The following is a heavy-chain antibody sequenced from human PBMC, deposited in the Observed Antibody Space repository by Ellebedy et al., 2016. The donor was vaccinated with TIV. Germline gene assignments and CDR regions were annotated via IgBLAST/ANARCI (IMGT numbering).Heavy chain of an antibody. CDR3: AKGEDLVLMVYAPLVDY. Sequence: GGSLRLSCAASGFTFSSYGMHWVRQASGKGLEWVAVIWYDGSNKYYADSVKGRFTISRDNSKNTPYLQMNSLRAEDTAVYYCAKGEDLVLMVYAPLVDYWGQGTLVTVSS. V-gene: IGHV3-33*06. D-gene: IGHD2-8*01. CDR1: GFTFSSYG. CDR2: IWYDGSNK. J-gene: IGHJ4*02.